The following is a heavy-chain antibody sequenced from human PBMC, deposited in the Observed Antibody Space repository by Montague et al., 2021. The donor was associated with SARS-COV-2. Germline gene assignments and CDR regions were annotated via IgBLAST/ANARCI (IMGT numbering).Heavy chain of an antibody. V-gene: IGHV2-70*11. J-gene: IGHJ5*02. Sequence: PALVKPTQTLTLTCTFSGFSLSSSGVGVGWIRQPPGKALEWLARIDWDDDKYYSTSLKTRLTISKDTSKNQVVLTMTNMNPADTATYYCARNGVEFRGSEKYYSGNWLDPWGQGTLVTVSS. CDR1: GFSLSSSGVG. D-gene: IGHD3-10*01. CDR3: ARNGVEFRGSEKYYSGNWLDP. CDR2: IDWDDDK.